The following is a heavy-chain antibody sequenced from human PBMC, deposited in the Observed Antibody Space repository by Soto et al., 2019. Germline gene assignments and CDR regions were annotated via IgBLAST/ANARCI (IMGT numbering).Heavy chain of an antibody. Sequence: QVQLQESGPGLVKPSETLSLTCTVSGGSISSYYWSWIRQPPGKGLEWIGYIYYSGSTNYNPSLKSRVTISVDTSKTQFSLKLSSVTAADTAVYYCARGWGITGTTLDYWGQGTLVTVSS. CDR3: ARGWGITGTTLDY. CDR2: IYYSGST. CDR1: GGSISSYY. V-gene: IGHV4-59*01. J-gene: IGHJ4*02. D-gene: IGHD1-7*01.